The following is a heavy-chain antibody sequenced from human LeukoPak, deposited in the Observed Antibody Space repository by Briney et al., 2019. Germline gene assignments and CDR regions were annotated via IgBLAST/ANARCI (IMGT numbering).Heavy chain of an antibody. Sequence: GGSLRLSCAASGFDFHNYVIHWVRQAPGKGLEWVAVISYDVNIKYHADSLKGRFTISRDSSRKAVYLRMSSLGTEDTAVYYCVREGFYESGNLPTFYFDFWGRGTLVTVSS. V-gene: IGHV3-30-3*01. CDR3: VREGFYESGNLPTFYFDF. CDR2: ISYDVNIK. J-gene: IGHJ4*02. CDR1: GFDFHNYV. D-gene: IGHD3-10*01.